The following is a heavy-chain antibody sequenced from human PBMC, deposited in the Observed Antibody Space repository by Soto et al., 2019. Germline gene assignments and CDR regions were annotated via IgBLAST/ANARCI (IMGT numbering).Heavy chain of an antibody. D-gene: IGHD2-8*02. CDR2: IKHSGST. Sequence: QVQLQQWGAGLLKPSETLSLTCAVYGGSFSGYYWTWIRQPPGTVLEWIGEIKHSGSTNYNPSLKSRVTISVDTSKNQFSLKLTSVTAADTAVYYCARDKITGLFDYWGQGTLVTVSS. V-gene: IGHV4-34*01. CDR1: GGSFSGYY. J-gene: IGHJ4*02. CDR3: ARDKITGLFDY.